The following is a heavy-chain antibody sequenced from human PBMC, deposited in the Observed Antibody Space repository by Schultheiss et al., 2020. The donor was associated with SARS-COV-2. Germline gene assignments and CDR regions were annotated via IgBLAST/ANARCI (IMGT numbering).Heavy chain of an antibody. Sequence: SVKVSCKASGFTFTSSAVQWVRQARGQRLEWIGWIVVGSGNTNYAQKFQERVTITRDMSTSTAYMELSSLRSEDTAVYYCAREYVRTDYYGMDVWGQGTTVTVSS. V-gene: IGHV1-58*01. J-gene: IGHJ6*02. D-gene: IGHD3-10*02. CDR1: GFTFTSSA. CDR3: AREYVRTDYYGMDV. CDR2: IVVGSGNT.